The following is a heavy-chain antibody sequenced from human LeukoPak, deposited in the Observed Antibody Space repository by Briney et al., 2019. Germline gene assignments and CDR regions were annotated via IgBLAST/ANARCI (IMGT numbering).Heavy chain of an antibody. CDR2: INSDGSST. D-gene: IGHD1-26*01. CDR1: GFTFSNYW. J-gene: IGHJ3*02. CDR3: ARDQSVGALFDAFDI. V-gene: IGHV3-74*01. Sequence: QTGGSLRLSCRTSGFTFSNYWMHWVRQAPGKGLVWVSRINSDGSSTSYADSVKGRFTISRDNAKNTLYLQMNSLRAEDTAVYYCARDQSVGALFDAFDIWGQGTMVTVSS.